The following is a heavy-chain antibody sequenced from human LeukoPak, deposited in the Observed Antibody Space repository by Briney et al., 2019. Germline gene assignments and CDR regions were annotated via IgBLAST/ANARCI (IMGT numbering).Heavy chain of an antibody. CDR3: ARDGTAAGLYFDL. J-gene: IGHJ4*01. Sequence: GSLRLSCAASGFTFSSYGMHWVRQAPGKGPEWLASIRQDGSEKTYVDSVKGRFTISRDNTKNSLSLQLNGLRAEDTAVYYCARDGTAAGLYFDLWGQGTLVTVSS. CDR2: IRQDGSEK. D-gene: IGHD6-13*01. V-gene: IGHV3-7*01. CDR1: GFTFSSYG.